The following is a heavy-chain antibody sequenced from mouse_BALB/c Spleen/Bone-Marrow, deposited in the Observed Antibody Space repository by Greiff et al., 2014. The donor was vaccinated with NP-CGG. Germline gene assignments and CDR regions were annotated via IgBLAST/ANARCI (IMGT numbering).Heavy chain of an antibody. CDR3: ARDYYGSSYDY. D-gene: IGHD1-1*01. CDR1: GYAFSSSW. Sequence: VQLQQSGPELVKPGASVKISCKASGYAFSSSWMNWVKQRPGQGLEWIGRIYPGDGDTNYNGKFKGKATLTADKSSSTAYMQLSSLTPVDSAVYFCARDYYGSSYDYWGQGTTLTVSS. J-gene: IGHJ2*01. CDR2: IYPGDGDT. V-gene: IGHV1-82*01.